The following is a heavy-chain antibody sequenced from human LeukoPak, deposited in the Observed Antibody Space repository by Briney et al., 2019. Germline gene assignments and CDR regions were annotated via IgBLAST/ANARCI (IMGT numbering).Heavy chain of an antibody. V-gene: IGHV3-21*01. J-gene: IGHJ4*02. CDR2: ISGGSGYI. D-gene: IGHD5-12*01. Sequence: GGSLRLSCAASGFTFSTYSMNWVRQAPGKGLEWVSSISGGSGYIYYADSVKGRFTVSRDNAKNSLYLQMNSLRDEDTAVYYCARGFGYSGYDRYFDYWGQGTLVTVSS. CDR1: GFTFSTYS. CDR3: ARGFGYSGYDRYFDY.